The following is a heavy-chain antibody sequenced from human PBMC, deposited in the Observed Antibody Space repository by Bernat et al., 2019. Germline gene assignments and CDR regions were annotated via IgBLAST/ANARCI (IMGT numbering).Heavy chain of an antibody. J-gene: IGHJ6*02. V-gene: IGHV1-2*04. D-gene: IGHD2-8*01. Sequence: QVQLVQSGAEVKKPGASVTVSCKASQYTFTGYYLHWVRQAPGQGLEWMGWINPNSGATNYARKFQGWVTMTRDTSISTAYMELSSLKSDDTAASYCARGLPMEGRDAWGQGIPVPDSS. CDR3: ARGLPMEGRDA. CDR1: QYTFTGYY. CDR2: INPNSGAT.